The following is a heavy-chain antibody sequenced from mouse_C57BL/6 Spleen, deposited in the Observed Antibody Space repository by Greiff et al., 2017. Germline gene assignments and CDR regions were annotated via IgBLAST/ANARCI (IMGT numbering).Heavy chain of an antibody. J-gene: IGHJ2*01. CDR1: GFTFSDYY. CDR3: ARQAGRVYFDY. D-gene: IGHD4-1*01. V-gene: IGHV5-12*01. CDR2: ISNGGGST. Sequence: EVKLMESGGGLVQPGGSLKLSCAASGFTFSDYYMYWVRQTPEKRLEWVAYISNGGGSTYYPDTVKGRFTISRDNAKNTLYLQMSRLKSEDTAMYYCARQAGRVYFDYWGQGTTLTVSS.